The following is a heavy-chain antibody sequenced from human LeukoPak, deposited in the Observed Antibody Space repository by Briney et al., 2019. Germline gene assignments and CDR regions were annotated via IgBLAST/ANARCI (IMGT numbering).Heavy chain of an antibody. J-gene: IGHJ4*02. CDR2: IYYSGST. CDR1: GGSISSYY. V-gene: IGHV4-59*01. CDR3: ARGASYDILTGYYDY. D-gene: IGHD3-9*01. Sequence: SETLSLTCTVYGGSISSYYWSWIRQPPGKGLEWIGYIYYSGSTNYNPSLKSRVTISVDTSKNQFSLKLSSVTAADTAVYYCARGASYDILTGYYDYWGQGTLVTVSS.